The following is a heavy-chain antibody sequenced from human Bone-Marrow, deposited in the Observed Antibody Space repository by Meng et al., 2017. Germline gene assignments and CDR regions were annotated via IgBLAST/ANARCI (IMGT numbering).Heavy chain of an antibody. Sequence: GESLKIPFAASGFTFDDYGMSWVRQAPGKGLEWVSGSNWNGGSTGYADSVKGRFTISRDNAKNSLYLQMNSLRAEDTALYYCARSLYYYDSSGYYYDYWGQGTLVTVSS. CDR3: ARSLYYYDSSGYYYDY. D-gene: IGHD3-22*01. CDR1: GFTFDDYG. J-gene: IGHJ4*02. V-gene: IGHV3-20*03. CDR2: SNWNGGST.